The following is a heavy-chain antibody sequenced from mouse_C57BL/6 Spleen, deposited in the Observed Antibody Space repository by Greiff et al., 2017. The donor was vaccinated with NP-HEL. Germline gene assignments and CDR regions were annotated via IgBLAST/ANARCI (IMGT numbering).Heavy chain of an antibody. CDR3: ARGVIDYVFAY. Sequence: QVQLQQPGAELVMPGASVKLSCKASGYTFTSYWMHWVKQRPGQGLEWIGEIDPSDSYTNYNQKFKGKSTLTVDKSSSTAYMQLSSLTSEDSAVYYCARGVIDYVFAYWGQGTLVTVSA. CDR1: GYTFTSYW. V-gene: IGHV1-69*01. D-gene: IGHD2-4*01. CDR2: IDPSDSYT. J-gene: IGHJ3*01.